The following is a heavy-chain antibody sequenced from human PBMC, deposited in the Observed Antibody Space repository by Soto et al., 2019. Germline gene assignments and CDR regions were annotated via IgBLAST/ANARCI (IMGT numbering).Heavy chain of an antibody. CDR3: ARHRDNSNWPNFDS. V-gene: IGHV1-69*02. Sequence: QVQLVQSGSEVKKPGSSVRVSCKTSGGTFSIYTISWVRQAPGQGLEWMGRVLPFLDITSYSQRFQGRVTITADRSTTTAYMKLSSMRSEDTAVYYCARHRDNSNWPNFDSWGQGTLVTVSS. J-gene: IGHJ4*02. D-gene: IGHD6-13*01. CDR2: VLPFLDIT. CDR1: GGTFSIYT.